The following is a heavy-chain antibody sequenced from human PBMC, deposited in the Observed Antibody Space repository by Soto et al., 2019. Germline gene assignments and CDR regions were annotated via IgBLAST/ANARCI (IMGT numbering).Heavy chain of an antibody. J-gene: IGHJ5*02. Sequence: QVQLQQWGAGLLKPSETLSLTCAVYGGSFSGYYWSWIRQPPGKGLEWIGEINHSGSTNYNPSLKCRVTISVDTSKNQFSLKLSSVTAADTAVYYCARGKGYYGSGRFDPWGQGTLVTVSS. V-gene: IGHV4-34*01. CDR1: GGSFSGYY. D-gene: IGHD3-10*01. CDR2: INHSGST. CDR3: ARGKGYYGSGRFDP.